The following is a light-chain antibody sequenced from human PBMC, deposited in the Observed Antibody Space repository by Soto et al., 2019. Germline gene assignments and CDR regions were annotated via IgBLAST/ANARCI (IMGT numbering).Light chain of an antibody. CDR3: AAWDDSLSGYV. CDR1: SSNIGSNY. CDR2: RNN. J-gene: IGLJ1*01. V-gene: IGLV1-47*01. Sequence: QSVLTQPLSASGTPGRGVTISCSGSSSNIGSNYVYWYQQLPGTAPKLLIYRNNQRPSGVPDRFSGSKSGTSASLAISGLRSEDEADYYCAAWDDSLSGYVFGPGTKVTVL.